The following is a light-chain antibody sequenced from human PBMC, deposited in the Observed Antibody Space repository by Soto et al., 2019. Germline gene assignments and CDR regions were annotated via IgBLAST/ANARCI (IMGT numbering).Light chain of an antibody. CDR3: QHRSNWLT. CDR2: DAS. J-gene: IGKJ4*02. V-gene: IGKV3-11*01. CDR1: QSVSSY. Sequence: EVVLTQSPATLSLSPGERATLSCRASQSVSSYLAWYQQKPGQAPRLLIYDASNQATGIPARFSGSGSGTDFTLTISGLEPEGFAVYFCQHRSNWLTVGGGTKVEIK.